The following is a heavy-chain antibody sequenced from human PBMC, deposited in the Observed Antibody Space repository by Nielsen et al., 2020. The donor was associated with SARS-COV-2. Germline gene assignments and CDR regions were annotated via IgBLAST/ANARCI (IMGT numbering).Heavy chain of an antibody. V-gene: IGHV3-23*01. J-gene: IGHJ3*01. D-gene: IGHD2-21*01. CDR1: GFTFTSYA. CDR3: ARFGRIVDLGGGSTFPYFFDV. CDR2: VRGSGDKT. Sequence: GESLKISCAASGFTFTSYAMAWVRQAPAKGLEWVSGVRGSGDKTYYADSVKGRFTISRDNSRNTLHLQMNSLGVEDTAVYFCARFGRIVDLGGGSTFPYFFDVWGQGTTVTVSS.